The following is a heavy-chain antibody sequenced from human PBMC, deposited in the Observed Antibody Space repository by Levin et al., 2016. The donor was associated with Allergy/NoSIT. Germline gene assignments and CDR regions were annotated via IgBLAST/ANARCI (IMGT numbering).Heavy chain of an antibody. CDR3: ARENWNDSDYYYYYGMDV. J-gene: IGHJ6*02. CDR2: IKQDGSEK. D-gene: IGHD1-1*01. Sequence: GGSLRLSCAASGFTFSSYWMSWVRQAPGKGLEWVANIKQDGSEKYYVDSVKGRFTISRDNAKNSLYLQMNSLRAEDTAVYYCARENWNDSDYYYYYGMDVWGQGTTVTVSS. V-gene: IGHV3-7*01. CDR1: GFTFSSYW.